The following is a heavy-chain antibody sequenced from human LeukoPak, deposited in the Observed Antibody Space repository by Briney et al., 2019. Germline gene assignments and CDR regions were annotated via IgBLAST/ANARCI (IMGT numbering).Heavy chain of an antibody. J-gene: IGHJ5*02. CDR1: GGSISSYY. CDR2: IYYSGST. CDR3: ARGAQEYWFDP. Sequence: SETLSLTCTVSGGSISSYYWSWIRQPPGKGLEWIGYIYYSGSTNYNPSLKSRVTISVDTSKNQFSLKLSSVTAADTAVYYCARGAQEYWFDPWGQGTLVTVSS. V-gene: IGHV4-59*01.